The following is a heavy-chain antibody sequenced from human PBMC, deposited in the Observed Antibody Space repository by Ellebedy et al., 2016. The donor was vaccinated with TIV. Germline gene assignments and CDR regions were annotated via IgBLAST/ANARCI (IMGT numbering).Heavy chain of an antibody. CDR1: GFSFSDEH. CDR2: SKNKGNNYAT. J-gene: IGHJ4*02. Sequence: GESLKISXATSGFSFSDEHMDWVRQAPGKGLEWVGRSKNKGNNYATQYDASVKGRFTISRDDSTNSLYLQMNSLRTEDTAIYYCTKTFYFDWGQGTLVIVSS. CDR3: TKTFYFD. D-gene: IGHD2/OR15-2a*01. V-gene: IGHV3-72*01.